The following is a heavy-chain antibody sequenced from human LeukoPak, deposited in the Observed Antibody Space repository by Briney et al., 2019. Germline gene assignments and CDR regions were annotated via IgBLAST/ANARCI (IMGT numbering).Heavy chain of an antibody. J-gene: IGHJ4*02. Sequence: PSETLSLTCTVSGGSISSSSYYWGWIRQPPGKGLEWIGSIYYSGSTYYNPSLKSRVTISVDTSKNQFSLKLSSVTAADTAVYYCARRVLVGATKSGGMDYWGQGTLVTVSS. CDR2: IYYSGST. D-gene: IGHD1-26*01. V-gene: IGHV4-39*01. CDR3: ARRVLVGATKSGGMDY. CDR1: GGSISSSSYY.